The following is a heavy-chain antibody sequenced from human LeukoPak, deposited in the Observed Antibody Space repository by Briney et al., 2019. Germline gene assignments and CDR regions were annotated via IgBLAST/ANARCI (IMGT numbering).Heavy chain of an antibody. CDR2: IYDSGST. D-gene: IGHD4-17*01. J-gene: IGHJ4*02. V-gene: IGHV4-59*01. Sequence: SETLSLTCTVSGGSISSYYWSWIRQPPGKGLEWIGYIYDSGSTNYNPSPKSRVTISVDTSKNQFSLRLSSVTAADTAVYYCARDDYGDFFFDSWGQGTLVTVSS. CDR1: GGSISSYY. CDR3: ARDDYGDFFFDS.